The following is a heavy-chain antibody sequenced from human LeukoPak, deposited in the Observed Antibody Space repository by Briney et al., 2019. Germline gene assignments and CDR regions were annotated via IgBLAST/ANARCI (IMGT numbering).Heavy chain of an antibody. V-gene: IGHV5-51*01. J-gene: IGHJ3*02. CDR3: ARRISMTASPFDM. CDR2: IYYADSST. D-gene: IGHD3-22*01. Sequence: GESLKISCKGSGYRFASYWIGWVRQMPGEGLEWMALIYYADSSTRYSPSFQGQVTVSVDKSINTAYLQWSSLKASDSAMYYCARRISMTASPFDMWGQGTMVTVSS. CDR1: GYRFASYW.